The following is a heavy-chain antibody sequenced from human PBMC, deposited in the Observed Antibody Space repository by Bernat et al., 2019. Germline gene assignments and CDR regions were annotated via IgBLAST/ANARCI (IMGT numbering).Heavy chain of an antibody. J-gene: IGHJ4*01. Sequence: QVQLVESGGGVVQPGRSLRLSCAASGFTFSSYAMHWVRQAPGKGLEWVAVISYDGSNKYYADSAKGRFTIFRDIYKNTLYLQMNSQRAEDTAVYYCAREIRYYGSGVSYNWGQGTLVTGSS. CDR3: AREIRYYGSGVSYN. CDR1: GFTFSSYA. CDR2: ISYDGSNK. D-gene: IGHD3-10*01. V-gene: IGHV3-30*01.